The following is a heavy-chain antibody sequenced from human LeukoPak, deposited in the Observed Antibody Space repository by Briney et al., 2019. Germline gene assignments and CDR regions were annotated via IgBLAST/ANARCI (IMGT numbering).Heavy chain of an antibody. V-gene: IGHV3-9*01. Sequence: GRSLRLSCAASGFTFDDYAMHWVRQAPGKGLEWVSGISWNSGSIGYADSVKGRFTISRDNAKNSLYLQMNSLRAEDTALYYCAKDLNYYDSTDAFDIWGQGTMVTVSS. J-gene: IGHJ3*02. CDR2: ISWNSGSI. CDR3: AKDLNYYDSTDAFDI. CDR1: GFTFDDYA. D-gene: IGHD3-22*01.